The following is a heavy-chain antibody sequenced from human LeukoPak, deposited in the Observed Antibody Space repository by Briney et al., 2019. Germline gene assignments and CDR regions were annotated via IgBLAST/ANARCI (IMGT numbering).Heavy chain of an antibody. CDR2: ISYSGGNA. V-gene: IGHV3-23*01. CDR3: VRGDSREN. D-gene: IGHD3-22*01. CDR1: GFTFRDSA. J-gene: IGHJ4*02. Sequence: RTGGSLRLSCAASGFTFRDSAMTWVRHVPGKGLEWVSLISYSGGNAYYADSVKGRFTISRDNVKNSLHVQMNSLRAEDTAVYYCVRGDSRENWGQGTLVTVSS.